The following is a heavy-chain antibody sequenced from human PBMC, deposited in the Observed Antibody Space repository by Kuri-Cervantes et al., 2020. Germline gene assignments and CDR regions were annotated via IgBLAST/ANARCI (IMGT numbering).Heavy chain of an antibody. CDR1: GFPFSSYA. J-gene: IGHJ4*02. CDR3: ASDGGNSVHN. Sequence: AGSLSLSCAASGFPFSSYAMHWVRQAPGKGLEWVAVIPYHGSNKYYADSVTGRFTFSRDNSKHTLYLQMNSPRAEDTAVYYCASDGGNSVHNWGQGTLVTVSS. V-gene: IGHV3-30-3*01. CDR2: IPYHGSNK. D-gene: IGHD4-23*01.